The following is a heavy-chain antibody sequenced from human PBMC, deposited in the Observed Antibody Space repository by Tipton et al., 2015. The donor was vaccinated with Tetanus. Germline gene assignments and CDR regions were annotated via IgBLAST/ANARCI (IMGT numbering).Heavy chain of an antibody. V-gene: IGHV4-59*01. CDR2: IYDTGNT. Sequence: TLSLTCIVYGGSMSGYYWSWIRQPPGKGLEWIGYIYDTGNTNYKSSLKSRVTMSVDTSKNQISLKLTSVTAADTAMYYCVRCNGAIFWRVDSWGRGTLVTVSS. D-gene: IGHD2-8*01. CDR3: VRCNGAIFWRVDS. J-gene: IGHJ4*02. CDR1: GGSMSGYY.